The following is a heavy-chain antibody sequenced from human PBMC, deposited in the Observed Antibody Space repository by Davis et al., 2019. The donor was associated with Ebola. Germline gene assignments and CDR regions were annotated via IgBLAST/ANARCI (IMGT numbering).Heavy chain of an antibody. Sequence: ASVKVSCKASGYSFTNYGITWVRQAPGQGLEWMGWINTYNGNTDYAQTLQDRVTITTDTSTSTAYLELRSLKSDDTAVYYCARDPYYVWATYRRAGDAFNIWGQGTMVTVSS. CDR2: INTYNGNT. CDR1: GYSFTNYG. CDR3: ARDPYYVWATYRRAGDAFNI. J-gene: IGHJ3*02. V-gene: IGHV1-18*01. D-gene: IGHD3-16*02.